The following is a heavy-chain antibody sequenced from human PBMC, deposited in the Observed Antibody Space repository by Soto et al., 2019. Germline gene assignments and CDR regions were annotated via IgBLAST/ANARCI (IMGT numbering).Heavy chain of an antibody. V-gene: IGHV3-21*01. CDR3: ARDRGSWYYYYGMDV. CDR2: ISSSSSYI. Sequence: GGSLRLSCAASGFTFSSYSMNWVRQAPGKGLEWVSSISSSSSYIYYADSVKGRFTISRDNAKNSLYLQMNSLRAEDTAVYYCARDRGSWYYYYGMDVWGQGTTVTVSS. CDR1: GFTFSSYS. D-gene: IGHD6-13*01. J-gene: IGHJ6*02.